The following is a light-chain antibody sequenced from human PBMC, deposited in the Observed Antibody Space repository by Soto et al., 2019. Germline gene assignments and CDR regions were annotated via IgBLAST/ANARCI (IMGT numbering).Light chain of an antibody. J-gene: IGLJ2*01. Sequence: QSALTQPASVSGSPGQSITISCTGTGSDVGGFNYVSWYQQYPGKAPKLMIYEVTNRPSGVSNRFSGSKSGNTASLTISGLQAEDEADYYCSSYTTNTTLVFGGGTKLTVL. CDR2: EVT. CDR3: SSYTTNTTLV. CDR1: GSDVGGFNY. V-gene: IGLV2-14*01.